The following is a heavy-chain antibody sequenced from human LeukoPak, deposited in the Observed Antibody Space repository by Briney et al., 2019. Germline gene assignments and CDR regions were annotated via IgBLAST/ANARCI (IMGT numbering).Heavy chain of an antibody. Sequence: GASVKVSCKASGGTFSTYGISWVRLAPGQGLEWMGRIIPILDIPNYAQNLQGRVTITADKSTSTAYMELNRLRSEDTAVYYCAADSDGDFAFDFWGQGTMVTVSS. J-gene: IGHJ3*01. CDR2: IIPILDIP. CDR1: GGTFSTYG. CDR3: AADSDGDFAFDF. D-gene: IGHD4-17*01. V-gene: IGHV1-69*04.